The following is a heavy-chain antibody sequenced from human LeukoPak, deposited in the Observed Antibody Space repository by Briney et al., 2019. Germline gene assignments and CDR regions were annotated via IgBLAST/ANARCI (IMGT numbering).Heavy chain of an antibody. V-gene: IGHV3-48*02. CDR3: AREDPLYCSGGSCYFDELDY. CDR2: ISSSSSTI. D-gene: IGHD2-15*01. Sequence: GGSLRLSCAASGFTFSSYAMSWVRQAPGKGLEWVSYISSSSSTIYYADSVKGRFTISRDNAKNSLYLQMNSLRDEDTAVYYCAREDPLYCSGGSCYFDELDYWGQGTLVTVSS. CDR1: GFTFSSYA. J-gene: IGHJ4*02.